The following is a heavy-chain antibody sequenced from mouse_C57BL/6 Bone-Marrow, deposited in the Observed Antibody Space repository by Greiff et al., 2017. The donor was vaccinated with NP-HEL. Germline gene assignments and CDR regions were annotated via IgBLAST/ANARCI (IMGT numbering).Heavy chain of an antibody. V-gene: IGHV10-1*01. CDR3: VSPITTVVADYAMDY. D-gene: IGHD1-1*01. J-gene: IGHJ4*01. CDR1: GFSFNTYA. CDR2: IRSKSNNYAT. Sequence: EVQVVESGGGLVQPKGSLKLSCAASGFSFNTYAMNWVRQAPGKGLEWVARIRSKSNNYATYYADSVKDRFTISRDDSESMLYLQMNNLKTEDTAMYYCVSPITTVVADYAMDYWGQGTSVTVSS.